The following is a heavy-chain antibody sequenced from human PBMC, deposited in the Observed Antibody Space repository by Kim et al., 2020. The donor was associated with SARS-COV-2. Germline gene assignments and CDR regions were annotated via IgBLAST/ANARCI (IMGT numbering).Heavy chain of an antibody. CDR1: GGTFSSYG. CDR2: IIPIFGTT. J-gene: IGHJ6*02. D-gene: IGHD1-1*01. V-gene: IGHV1-69*13. Sequence: SVKVSCKASGGTFSSYGISWVRQAPGQGLEWMGGIIPIFGTTNHAQKFQGRVTITADESTTTAYMELSSLRSDDTAVHYCARALDATYGMDVWGQGTTV. CDR3: ARALDATYGMDV.